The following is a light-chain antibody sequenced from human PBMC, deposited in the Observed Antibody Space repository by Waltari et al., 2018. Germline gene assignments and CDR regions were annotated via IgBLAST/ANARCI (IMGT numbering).Light chain of an antibody. CDR2: AAS. CDR1: QTVITN. J-gene: IGKJ1*01. CDR3: QKYNNWPRT. V-gene: IGKV3-15*01. Sequence: DIVMTQSPATLSVSPGERATLSCRASQTVITNLAWYQHKPGQAPRLLIFAASARATGIAARFSGSGSGTEFTLSSRSMQAEDIADNYSQKYNNWPRTFGPETKVE.